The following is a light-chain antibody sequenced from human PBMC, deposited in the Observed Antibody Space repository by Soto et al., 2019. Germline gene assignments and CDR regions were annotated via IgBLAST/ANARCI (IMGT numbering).Light chain of an antibody. V-gene: IGLV2-14*01. CDR3: SSYTSSSALV. Sequence: LTQPASLSGASGQAITLSRPGNSSDVGGYNYVSWYQQHPGKAPKLMIYDVSNRPSGVSNRFSGSKSGNTASLTISGLQAEDEADYYCSSYTSSSALVFGTGTKVTVL. CDR1: SSDVGGYNY. J-gene: IGLJ1*01. CDR2: DVS.